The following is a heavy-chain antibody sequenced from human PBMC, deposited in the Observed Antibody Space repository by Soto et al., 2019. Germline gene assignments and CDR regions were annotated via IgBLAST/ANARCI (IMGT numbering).Heavy chain of an antibody. CDR1: GYSFTSYW. D-gene: IGHD1-26*01. J-gene: IGHJ3*02. V-gene: IGHV5-51*01. CDR2: IYPGDSDT. CDR3: ARRLGVVGAHDAFDI. Sequence: PGESLKISCKGSGYSFTSYWITWVRQMPGKGLEWMGIIYPGDSDTRYSPSFQGQVTTSADKSISTAYLQWSSLKASDTAMYYCARRLGVVGAHDAFDIWGQGTMVTVSS.